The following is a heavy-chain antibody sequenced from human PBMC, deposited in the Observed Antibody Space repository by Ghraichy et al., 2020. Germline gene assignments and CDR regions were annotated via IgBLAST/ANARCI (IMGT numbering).Heavy chain of an antibody. D-gene: IGHD3-3*01. Sequence: GSLRLSCAVYGGSFSGYYWSWIRQPPGKGLEWIGEINHSGSTNYNPSLKSRVTISVDTSKNQFSLKLSSVTAADTAVYYCARMCRQRFLEWLPNYYYYGMDVWGQGTTVTVSS. J-gene: IGHJ6*02. CDR2: INHSGST. V-gene: IGHV4-34*01. CDR1: GGSFSGYY. CDR3: ARMCRQRFLEWLPNYYYYGMDV.